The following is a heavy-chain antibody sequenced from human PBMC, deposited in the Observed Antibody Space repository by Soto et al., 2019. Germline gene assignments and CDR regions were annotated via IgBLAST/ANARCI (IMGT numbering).Heavy chain of an antibody. CDR3: ARVLAKGGGSAGVVF. J-gene: IGHJ4*02. Sequence: ASEKVSCKASAYTITVYYMHLVRQAPGQRLKWMGLINSQSGGPMYPQKFPGRVTMTWDPSISTAYMARTRLRTVDTAVYYCARVLAKGGGSAGVVFSGAGTVITGSS. D-gene: IGHD1-26*01. CDR1: AYTITVYY. V-gene: IGHV1-2*02. CDR2: INSQSGGP.